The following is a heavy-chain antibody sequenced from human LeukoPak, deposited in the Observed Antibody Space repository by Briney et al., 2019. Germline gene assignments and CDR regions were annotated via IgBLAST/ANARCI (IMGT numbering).Heavy chain of an antibody. J-gene: IGHJ4*02. D-gene: IGHD5-18*01. CDR3: AKRSYGYCDY. Sequence: PGGSLRVSCAASGFTFSTYALSWVRQAPGKGLEWVSTISGSGSNTYFVDSVKGRFTISRDNSKNTLYLQMNSLRAEDTAVYYCAKRSYGYCDYWGQGTLVTVSS. V-gene: IGHV3-23*01. CDR1: GFTFSTYA. CDR2: ISGSGSNT.